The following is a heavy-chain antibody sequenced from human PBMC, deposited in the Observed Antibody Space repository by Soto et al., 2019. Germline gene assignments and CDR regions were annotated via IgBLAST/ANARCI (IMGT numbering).Heavy chain of an antibody. D-gene: IGHD2-2*01. V-gene: IGHV1-8*01. CDR1: GYTFTSYD. J-gene: IGHJ5*02. CDR3: ARFYQRYNWFAP. CDR2: MNPNSGNT. Sequence: QVQLVQSGAEVKKPGASVKVSCKASGYTFTSYDINWVRQATGQGLEWMGWMNPNSGNTGYAQKSQGRFTMTRNTSRSTAYMELSSLRSEDTAVYYCARFYQRYNWFAPWGQGTLVTVSS.